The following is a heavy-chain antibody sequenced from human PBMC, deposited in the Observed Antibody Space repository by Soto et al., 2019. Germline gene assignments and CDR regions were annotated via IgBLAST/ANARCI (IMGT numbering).Heavy chain of an antibody. V-gene: IGHV5-10-1*01. D-gene: IGHD1-26*01. Sequence: GESLQISCKGSGYSFTSYWISWVRQMPGKGLEWMGRIDPSDSYTNYSPSFQGHVTISADKSISTAYLQWSSLKASDTAMYYCAREYSGSYYYYYGMDVWGQGTTVTVS. CDR2: IDPSDSYT. CDR3: AREYSGSYYYYYGMDV. J-gene: IGHJ6*02. CDR1: GYSFTSYW.